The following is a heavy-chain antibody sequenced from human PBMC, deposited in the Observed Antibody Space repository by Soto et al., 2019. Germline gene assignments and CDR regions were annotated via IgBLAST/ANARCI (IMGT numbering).Heavy chain of an antibody. Sequence: EVRLVESGGGLVQPGVSLRLSCAASGVTVGNNYMSWVRQAPGKVLEWVSVTYSGGDKRYADSVKGIFTMSRDSTKNTLYLQMDSLTAEDSAVYFCERNVPLTALGYRGQGSLFTVSP. J-gene: IGHJ4*02. CDR3: ERNVPLTALGY. V-gene: IGHV3-66*01. D-gene: IGHD3-16*01. CDR2: TYSGGDK. CDR1: GVTVGNNY.